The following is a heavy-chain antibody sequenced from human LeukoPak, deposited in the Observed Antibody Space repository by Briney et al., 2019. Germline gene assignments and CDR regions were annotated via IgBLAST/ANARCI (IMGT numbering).Heavy chain of an antibody. CDR3: ARDRGSWPDTFDV. Sequence: ASVKVSCKGSGYTFSNYGISWVRQAPGQGLEWMGWISADNGDRNYAQKLQGRLTLTSDISTTTTYMELRNLGADDTAVYYCARDRGSWPDTFDVWEQGTMVTVSS. V-gene: IGHV1-18*01. CDR1: GYTFSNYG. D-gene: IGHD3-10*01. CDR2: ISADNGDR. J-gene: IGHJ3*01.